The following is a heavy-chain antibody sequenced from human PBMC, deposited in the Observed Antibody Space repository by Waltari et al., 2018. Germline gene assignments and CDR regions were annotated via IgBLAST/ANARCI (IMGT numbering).Heavy chain of an antibody. CDR1: GASITIRNYY. CDR3: TRHTTALAGTFSEFDY. Sequence: QLQLQESGPGLVKPSETLSLTCTVSGASITIRNYYWGWIRQSPGKGLEWLGSLYFSGNTYYTPSLGSRLTMSFDTSKNQFYLRLNSVTAADRGVYYCTRHTTALAGTFSEFDYWGQGTLVAVSS. J-gene: IGHJ4*02. V-gene: IGHV4-39*01. CDR2: LYFSGNT. D-gene: IGHD1-1*01.